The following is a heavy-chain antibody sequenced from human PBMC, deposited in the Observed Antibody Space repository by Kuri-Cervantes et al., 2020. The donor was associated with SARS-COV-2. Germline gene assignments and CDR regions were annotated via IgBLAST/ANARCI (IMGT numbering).Heavy chain of an antibody. V-gene: IGHV1-8*02. CDR1: GYTFTSYA. Sequence: ASVKVSCKASGYTFTSYAMNWVRQATGQGLEWMGWMNPNSGNTGYAQKFQGRVTMTRNTSISTAYMELSSLRSEDTAVYYCAGGTTVVKVDIWGQGTMVTVSS. CDR3: AGGTTVVKVDI. D-gene: IGHD4-23*01. J-gene: IGHJ3*02. CDR2: MNPNSGNT.